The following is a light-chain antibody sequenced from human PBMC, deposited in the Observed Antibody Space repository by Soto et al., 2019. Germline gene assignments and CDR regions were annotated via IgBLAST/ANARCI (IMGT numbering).Light chain of an antibody. Sequence: EIVMTQSPATLSVSPGEGATLSCRASQSVGIKLAWFQQNPGQAPRLLIYDASSRAPGVPARFSGGGSGTEFTLTINSLQSEDFAVYYCQQYGDWPRTFGQGTKVDIK. J-gene: IGKJ1*01. CDR3: QQYGDWPRT. V-gene: IGKV3-15*01. CDR2: DAS. CDR1: QSVGIK.